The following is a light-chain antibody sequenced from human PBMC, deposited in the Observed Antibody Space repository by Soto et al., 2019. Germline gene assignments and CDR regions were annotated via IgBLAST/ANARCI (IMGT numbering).Light chain of an antibody. CDR3: QQYDKYST. Sequence: DIQMTQSPPSLSASVGDRVTISCRASQSISVSLAWYQQKPGKAPRLLIYDASTLQGGVPSRFSGRGSGTESTLTVTSLQPEDFASYFCQQYDKYSTFGHGTQVDIK. V-gene: IGKV1-5*01. CDR1: QSISVS. CDR2: DAS. J-gene: IGKJ1*01.